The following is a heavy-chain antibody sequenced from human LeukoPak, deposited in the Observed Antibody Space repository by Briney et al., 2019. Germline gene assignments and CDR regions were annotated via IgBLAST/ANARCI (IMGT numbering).Heavy chain of an antibody. V-gene: IGHV3-48*03. Sequence: GGSLRLSCAASGFTFGSYEMNWVRQAPGKGLEWVSYISSSGSTIYYADSVKGRFTISRDNAKNSLYLQMNSLRAEDTAVYYCAERGITMIGGVWGKGTTVTISS. CDR1: GFTFGSYE. D-gene: IGHD3-10*02. CDR3: AERGITMIGGV. J-gene: IGHJ6*04. CDR2: ISSSGSTI.